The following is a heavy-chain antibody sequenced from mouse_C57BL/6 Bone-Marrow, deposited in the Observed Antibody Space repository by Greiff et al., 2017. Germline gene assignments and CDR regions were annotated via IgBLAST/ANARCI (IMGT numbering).Heavy chain of an antibody. CDR1: GYAFSSYW. Sequence: QVQLQQSGAELVKPGASVKISCKASGYAFSSYWMNWVKQRPGKGLEWIGQIYPGDGDTNYNGKFKGKATLTADKSSSTAYMQLSSLTSEDSAVYFCARGTTVEGNWYFDVWGTGTTVTVSS. CDR3: ARGTTVEGNWYFDV. D-gene: IGHD1-1*01. J-gene: IGHJ1*03. V-gene: IGHV1-80*01. CDR2: IYPGDGDT.